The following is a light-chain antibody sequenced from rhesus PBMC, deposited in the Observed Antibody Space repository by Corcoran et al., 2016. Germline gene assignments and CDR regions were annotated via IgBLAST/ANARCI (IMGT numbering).Light chain of an antibody. CDR1: QSVNSN. Sequence: EIVMTQSPATLSLSPGERGTLSCRASQSVNSNLAWYQQKPGQAPRLLIYDSSTRATGIPDRFSGSGSGTDFTLTISSLEAEDVGVYYCQQESSWPLTFGGGTKVEIK. J-gene: IGKJ4*01. CDR2: DSS. V-gene: IGKV3-35*01. CDR3: QQESSWPLT.